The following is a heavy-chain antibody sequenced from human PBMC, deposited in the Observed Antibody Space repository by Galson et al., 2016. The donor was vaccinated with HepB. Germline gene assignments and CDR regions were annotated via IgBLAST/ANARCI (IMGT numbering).Heavy chain of an antibody. V-gene: IGHV3-15*01. CDR3: TTGGYDFWSGFYELSAYAMDV. CDR1: GFSFSTAW. D-gene: IGHD3-3*01. Sequence: SLRLSCAASGFSFSTAWMKWVRQAPGKGLEWVGRIKTKSDGGRTDYAAPVRSRFTLSRDDSETTLYLHLNNLRTEDTAVYYCTTGGYDFWSGFYELSAYAMDVWGQGTTVTVSS. J-gene: IGHJ6*02. CDR2: IKTKSDGGRT.